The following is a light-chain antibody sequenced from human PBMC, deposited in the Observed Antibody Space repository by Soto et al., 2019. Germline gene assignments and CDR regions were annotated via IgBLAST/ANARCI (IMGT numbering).Light chain of an antibody. CDR2: AAS. V-gene: IGKV3-20*01. CDR3: QQYGSAPWT. Sequence: EIVLTQSPGTLSSSPGERATLSCRASESVSSNYLAWYQQRPGQAPRLLIYAASSRARGIPDRFGGSGSGTEFTLTVSRLEPEDFAVYYCQQYGSAPWTFGQGTKV. CDR1: ESVSSNY. J-gene: IGKJ1*01.